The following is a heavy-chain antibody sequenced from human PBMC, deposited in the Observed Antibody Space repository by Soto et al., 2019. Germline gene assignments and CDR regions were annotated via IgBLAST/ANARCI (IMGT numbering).Heavy chain of an antibody. D-gene: IGHD5-18*01. CDR1: SGSISSSNW. CDR2: IYHSGST. V-gene: IGHV4-4*02. J-gene: IGHJ4*02. Sequence: SETLSLTCAVSSGSISSSNWWSWVRQPPGKGLEWIGEIYHSGSTNYNPSLKSRVTISVDKSKNQFSLKLSSVTAADTAVYYCARKVKKDTAMALDFDYWGQGTLVTVSS. CDR3: ARKVKKDTAMALDFDY.